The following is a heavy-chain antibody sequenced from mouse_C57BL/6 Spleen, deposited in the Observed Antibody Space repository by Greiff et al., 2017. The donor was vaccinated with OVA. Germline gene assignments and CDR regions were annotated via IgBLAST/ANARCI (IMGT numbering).Heavy chain of an antibody. J-gene: IGHJ3*01. D-gene: IGHD1-1*01. CDR3: ARCYGSSSVAY. CDR2: ILPGSGST. Sequence: QVQLQQSGAELMKPGASVKLSCKATGYTFTGYWIEWVKQRPGHGLEWIGEILPGSGSTNYNEKFKGKATFTADTSSTTAYMQLSSLTTDDSAIYYCARCYGSSSVAYWGQGTLVTVSA. V-gene: IGHV1-9*01. CDR1: GYTFTGYW.